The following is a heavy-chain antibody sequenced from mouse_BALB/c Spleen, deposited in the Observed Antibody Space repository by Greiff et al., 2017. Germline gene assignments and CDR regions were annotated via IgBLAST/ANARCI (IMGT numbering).Heavy chain of an antibody. J-gene: IGHJ3*01. CDR3: TREGIYYGNPWFAY. Sequence: VQLQQSGTVLARPGASVKMSCKASGYSFTSYWMHWVKQRPGQGLEWIGAIYPGNSDTSYNQKFKGKAKLTAVTSASTAYMELSSLTNEDSAVYYCTREGIYYGNPWFAYWGQGTLVTVSA. V-gene: IGHV1-5*01. D-gene: IGHD2-1*01. CDR1: GYSFTSYW. CDR2: IYPGNSDT.